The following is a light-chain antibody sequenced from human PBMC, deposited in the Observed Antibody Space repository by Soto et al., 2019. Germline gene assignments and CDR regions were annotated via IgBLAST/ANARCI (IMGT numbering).Light chain of an antibody. Sequence: AIQMTQSPSSLSASVGDRVTITCRASQGIRNDLGWYQQKPGKAPNLLIYAASNLESGVPSRFSGSGSGTDFTLTISNLQPEDFATYYCLQDYNYPRTFGQGTKVEIK. V-gene: IGKV1-6*01. CDR1: QGIRND. CDR3: LQDYNYPRT. J-gene: IGKJ1*01. CDR2: AAS.